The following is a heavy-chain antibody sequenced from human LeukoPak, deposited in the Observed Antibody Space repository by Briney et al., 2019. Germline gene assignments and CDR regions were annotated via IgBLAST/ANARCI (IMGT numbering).Heavy chain of an antibody. D-gene: IGHD3-3*01. V-gene: IGHV1-18*01. CDR1: GYTFTSYG. Sequence: GASVKVSCKASGYTFTSYGISWVRQAPGQGLEWMGWISAYNGNTNYAQKLQGRVTMTTDTSTSTAYMELRSLRSDDTAVYYCARDLDPLESSTIFGVVTTSMGYWGQGTLVTVSS. CDR2: ISAYNGNT. J-gene: IGHJ4*02. CDR3: ARDLDPLESSTIFGVVTTSMGY.